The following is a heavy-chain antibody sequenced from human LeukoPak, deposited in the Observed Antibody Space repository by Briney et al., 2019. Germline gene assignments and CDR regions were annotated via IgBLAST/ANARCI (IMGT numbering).Heavy chain of an antibody. Sequence: SETLSLTCAVSGGSIMTTNWWSWVRQPPGKGLEWIGEVHLNGATNYNPSLESRVSMSIDTSKNQMSLKLTSVTAADTAINYCTRESGAFSPFGFWGQGTLVTVSS. CDR2: VHLNGAT. CDR3: TRESGAFSPFGF. D-gene: IGHD1-26*01. J-gene: IGHJ4*02. V-gene: IGHV4-4*02. CDR1: GGSIMTTNW.